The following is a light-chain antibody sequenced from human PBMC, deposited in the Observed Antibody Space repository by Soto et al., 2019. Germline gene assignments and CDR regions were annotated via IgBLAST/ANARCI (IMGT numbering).Light chain of an antibody. J-gene: IGLJ2*01. Sequence: QSALTQPASVSGSPGQSITISCTGTSSDLGAYNYVTWYQQHPGRAPKVMIFEVTNRPSEISDRFSGSKSGNTASLTISGLQPEDEADYYCSSYTTSNTLIFGGGTQLTVL. CDR3: SSYTTSNTLI. CDR1: SSDLGAYNY. CDR2: EVT. V-gene: IGLV2-14*01.